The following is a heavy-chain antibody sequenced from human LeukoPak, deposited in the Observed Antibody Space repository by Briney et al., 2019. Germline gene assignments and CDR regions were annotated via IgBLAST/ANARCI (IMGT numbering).Heavy chain of an antibody. V-gene: IGHV1-2*04. CDR3: AREEGTTDAFDI. CDR2: INPNSGGT. J-gene: IGHJ3*02. D-gene: IGHD1-7*01. Sequence: ASVKVSCKASGGTFSKYTISWVRQAPGQGLEWMGWINPNSGGTNYAQKFQGWVTMTRDTSISTAYMELSRLRSDDTAVYYCAREEGTTDAFDIWGQGTMVTVSS. CDR1: GGTFSKYT.